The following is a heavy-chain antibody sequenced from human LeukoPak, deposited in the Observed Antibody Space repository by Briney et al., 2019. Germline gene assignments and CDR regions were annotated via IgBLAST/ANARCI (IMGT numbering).Heavy chain of an antibody. CDR1: GFTFSDYY. D-gene: IGHD6-13*01. Sequence: GGSLRLSCAASGFTFSDYYMSWIRQAPGKGLEWVSYISSSGSTIYYADSVKGRFTISRDNAKNSLYLQMNSLRAEDTAVYYCARAGVSGIAAAGTLFNWFDPWGQGTLVTVSS. CDR3: ARAGVSGIAAAGTLFNWFDP. J-gene: IGHJ5*02. CDR2: ISSSGSTI. V-gene: IGHV3-11*01.